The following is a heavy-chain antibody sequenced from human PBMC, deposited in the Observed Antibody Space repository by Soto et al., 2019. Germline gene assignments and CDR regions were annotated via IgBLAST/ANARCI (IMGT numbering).Heavy chain of an antibody. J-gene: IGHJ4*02. CDR1: GFTFRTYW. Sequence: PGGSLRLSCAASGFTFRTYWMSWVRQAPGKGLEWVASIEQEGSEKHYVDSVKGRFTISRDNAKNSLDLQMNSLTVEDTAIYYCATDDSFAYWGQGTLVTVSS. CDR3: ATDDSFAY. CDR2: IEQEGSEK. V-gene: IGHV3-7*03.